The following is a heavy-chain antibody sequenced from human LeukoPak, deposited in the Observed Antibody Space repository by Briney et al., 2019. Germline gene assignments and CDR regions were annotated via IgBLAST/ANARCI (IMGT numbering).Heavy chain of an antibody. Sequence: GGSLRLSCAASGFTFSSYAMNWVRQAPGKGLEWVSAISGFGGGGSTYYADSVKGRFTISRDNSKNTLYLQMNSLRAEDTAVYYCARGRGHSSSWYPYFDYWGQGTLVTVSS. CDR1: GFTFSSYA. J-gene: IGHJ4*02. V-gene: IGHV3-23*01. CDR2: ISGFGGGGST. CDR3: ARGRGHSSSWYPYFDY. D-gene: IGHD6-13*01.